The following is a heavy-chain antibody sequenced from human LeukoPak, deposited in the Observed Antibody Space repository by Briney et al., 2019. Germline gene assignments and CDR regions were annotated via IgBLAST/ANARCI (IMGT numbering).Heavy chain of an antibody. V-gene: IGHV3-21*01. CDR1: GGSISSSSYY. J-gene: IGHJ6*04. CDR2: ISTSSSYI. D-gene: IGHD3-10*02. Sequence: ETLSLTCTVSGGSISSSSYYWGWVRQAPGKGLEWVSFISTSSSYIYYADSVKGRFTISRDNARNSLYLQMNSLRAEDTAVYYCAELGITMIGGVWGKGTTVTISS. CDR3: AELGITMIGGV.